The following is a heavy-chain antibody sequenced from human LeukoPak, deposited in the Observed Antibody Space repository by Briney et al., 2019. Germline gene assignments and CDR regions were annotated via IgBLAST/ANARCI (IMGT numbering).Heavy chain of an antibody. D-gene: IGHD3-9*01. J-gene: IGHJ6*04. V-gene: IGHV3-23*01. CDR3: AKDLIDILTGYSHYYGMDV. Sequence: GGSLRLSCAASGFTFSSYAMSWVRQAPGKGLEWVSAISGSGGSTYYADSVKGRFTISRDNSKNTLYLQMNSLRAEDTAVYYCAKDLIDILTGYSHYYGMDVWGKGTTVTVSS. CDR1: GFTFSSYA. CDR2: ISGSGGST.